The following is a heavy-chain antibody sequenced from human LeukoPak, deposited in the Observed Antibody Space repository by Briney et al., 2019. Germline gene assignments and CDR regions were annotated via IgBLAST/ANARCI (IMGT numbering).Heavy chain of an antibody. CDR3: ARSVIAVAGYDAFDI. J-gene: IGHJ3*02. CDR1: GFTFSAYS. CDR2: ISSRSFTI. V-gene: IGHV3-48*02. Sequence: GGSLRLSRAASGFTFSAYSMNWVRQAPGKGLDWVSYISSRSFTIYYADSVKGRFTISRDNAKNSLYLEMNSLRDEDTAVYYCARSVIAVAGYDAFDIWGQGTVVTVSS. D-gene: IGHD6-19*01.